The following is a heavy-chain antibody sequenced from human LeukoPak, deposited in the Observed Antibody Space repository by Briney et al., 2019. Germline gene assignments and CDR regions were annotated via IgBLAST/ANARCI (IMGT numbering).Heavy chain of an antibody. Sequence: GASVKVSCKASGYTFTSYGISWVRQAPEQGLEWMGWISAYNGNTNYAQKLQGRVTMTTDTSTSTAYMELRSLRSDDTAVYYCAREAAAGTDNWSDPWGQGTLVTVSS. J-gene: IGHJ5*02. V-gene: IGHV1-18*04. D-gene: IGHD6-13*01. CDR2: ISAYNGNT. CDR3: AREAAAGTDNWSDP. CDR1: GYTFTSYG.